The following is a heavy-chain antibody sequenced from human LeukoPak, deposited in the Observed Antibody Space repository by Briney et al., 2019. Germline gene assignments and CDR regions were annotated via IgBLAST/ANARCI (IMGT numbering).Heavy chain of an antibody. Sequence: GGSLRLSCAASGFTFSNYAMHWVRQAPGEGLEYVSAISSNGGSTYYADSVKGRFTISRDNSKNTLFLQMGGLRVEDMAVYYCARGLRAYYYYGMGVWGQGTTVTVSS. J-gene: IGHJ6*02. CDR2: ISSNGGST. CDR3: ARGLRAYYYYGMGV. V-gene: IGHV3-64*02. CDR1: GFTFSNYA. D-gene: IGHD3-3*01.